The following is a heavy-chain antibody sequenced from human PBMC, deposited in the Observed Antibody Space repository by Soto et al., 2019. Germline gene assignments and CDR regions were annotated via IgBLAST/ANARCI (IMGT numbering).Heavy chain of an antibody. D-gene: IGHD5-12*01. CDR3: AKEGDIVGTMDTYFDY. CDR1: GFTFSSYG. V-gene: IGHV3-30*18. Sequence: QVQLVESGGGVVQPGRSLRLSCAASGFTFSSYGMHWVRHAPGKALEWVAVISYDGSNTCYADSVKGRFTISRDNSKNTLYLQMNSLTAEDTAVYYWAKEGDIVGTMDTYFDYWGQGTLVTVSS. J-gene: IGHJ4*02. CDR2: ISYDGSNT.